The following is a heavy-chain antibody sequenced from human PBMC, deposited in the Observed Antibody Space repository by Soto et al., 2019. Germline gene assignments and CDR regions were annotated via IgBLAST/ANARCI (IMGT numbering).Heavy chain of an antibody. CDR3: ARGVAGSGFDL. CDR2: TYYRSNWRH. CDR1: GDTLSSNTAA. Sequence: QTLSLTCAISGDTLSSNTAAWNWIRSSPSRGLEWLGRTYYRSNWRHDYAVSVKSRITVNPDTSKNHFSLQLNSVTPDDTAVYYCARGVAGSGFDLWGQGTLVTVSS. D-gene: IGHD6-19*01. J-gene: IGHJ4*02. V-gene: IGHV6-1*01.